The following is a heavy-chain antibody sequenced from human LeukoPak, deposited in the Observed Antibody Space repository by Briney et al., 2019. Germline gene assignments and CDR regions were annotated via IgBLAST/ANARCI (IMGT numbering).Heavy chain of an antibody. CDR2: INHSGST. CDR3: ARGDYGDPFYYYYYGMDV. J-gene: IGHJ6*02. Sequence: SSETLSLTCAVYGGSFSGYYWSWIRQPPGKGLEWIGEINHSGSTNCNPSLKSRVTISVDTSKNQFSLKLSSVTAADTAVYYCARGDYGDPFYYYYYGMDVWGQGTTVTVSS. V-gene: IGHV4-34*01. CDR1: GGSFSGYY. D-gene: IGHD4-17*01.